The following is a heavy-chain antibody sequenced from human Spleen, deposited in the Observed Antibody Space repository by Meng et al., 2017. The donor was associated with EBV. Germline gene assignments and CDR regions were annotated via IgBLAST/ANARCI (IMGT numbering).Heavy chain of an antibody. J-gene: IGHJ5*02. Sequence: LQLQEPGPGLVKPSETLSLTCTVSGGSISSSSYYWGWIRQPPGKGLEWIGSIYYSGSTYYNPSLKSRVTISVDTSKNQFSLKLSSVTAADTAVYYCASPYGSGTGWFDPWGQGTLVTVSS. CDR2: IYYSGST. CDR3: ASPYGSGTGWFDP. V-gene: IGHV4-39*07. CDR1: GGSISSSSYY. D-gene: IGHD3-10*01.